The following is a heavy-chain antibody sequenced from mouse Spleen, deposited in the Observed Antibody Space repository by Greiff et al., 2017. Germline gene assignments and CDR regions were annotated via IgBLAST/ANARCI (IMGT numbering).Heavy chain of an antibody. D-gene: IGHD1-1*01. J-gene: IGHJ2*01. CDR1: GYTFTDYE. CDR2: IDPETGGT. Sequence: QVQLQQSGAELVRPGASVTLSCKASGYTFTDYEMHWVKQTPVHGLEWIGAIDPETGGTAYNQKFKGKAILTADKSSSTAYMELRSLTSEDSAVYYCTRYGSSSVYFDYWGQGTTLTVSS. V-gene: IGHV1-15*01. CDR3: TRYGSSSVYFDY.